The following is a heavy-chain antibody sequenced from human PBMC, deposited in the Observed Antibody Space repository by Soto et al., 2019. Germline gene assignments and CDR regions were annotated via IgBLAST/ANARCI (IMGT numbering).Heavy chain of an antibody. CDR3: ARHPERIAEIGWFEP. J-gene: IGHJ5*02. CDR1: GLTFSSYS. Sequence: EVQLVESGGGLVKPGGSLRLSCAASGLTFSSYSMNWVRQAPGKGLEWVSYISSSSSTIYYADSVKGRFTIARDNAKNSLYLQMNSLRAEDTAVYYCARHPERIAEIGWFEPWGQGTLVTVSS. CDR2: ISSSSSTI. D-gene: IGHD6-13*01. V-gene: IGHV3-48*01.